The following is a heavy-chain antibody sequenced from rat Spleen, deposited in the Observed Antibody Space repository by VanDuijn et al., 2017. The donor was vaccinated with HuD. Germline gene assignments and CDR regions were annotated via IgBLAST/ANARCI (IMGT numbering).Heavy chain of an antibody. J-gene: IGHJ2*01. CDR3: VRDGGFDY. V-gene: IGHV2-32*01. CDR1: GFSLTNYL. Sequence: QVQLKESGPGLVQHSQTLSLTCTVSGFSLTNYLVHWVRQPPGKGLEWMGLMWNDGDTSYHSALKSRLSISRDTSRSQVFLKMSGLQTEDTATYYCVRDGGFDYWGQGVMVTVSS. CDR2: MWNDGDT.